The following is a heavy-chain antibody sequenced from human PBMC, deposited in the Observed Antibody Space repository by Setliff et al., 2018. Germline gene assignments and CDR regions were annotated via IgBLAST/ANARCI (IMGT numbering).Heavy chain of an antibody. J-gene: IGHJ4*02. Sequence: SETLSLTCAVSGYSISSGYYWGWIRQPPGKGLEWIGYIYSSGSTYYNPSLKSRVSISVDTSKNQFSLKLSSVTAADTAVYYCARESRYYYDNLGTLDYWGQGALVTVSS. D-gene: IGHD3-22*01. CDR2: IYSSGST. CDR1: GYSISSGYY. CDR3: ARESRYYYDNLGTLDY. V-gene: IGHV4-38-2*02.